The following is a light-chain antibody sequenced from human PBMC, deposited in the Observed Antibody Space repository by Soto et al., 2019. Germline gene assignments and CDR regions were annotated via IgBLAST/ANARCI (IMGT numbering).Light chain of an antibody. V-gene: IGKV1-5*03. Sequence: DIQMTQSPSTLSASIGDRVTITCRASQPLNNWLAWFQQKPGKAPNLLIYGVSGVEPGVPTRFSGSGSGTEFTLTINHLQPDDFATYYCQQYADYSWTFGQGTKVE. CDR3: QQYADYSWT. CDR2: GVS. J-gene: IGKJ1*01. CDR1: QPLNNW.